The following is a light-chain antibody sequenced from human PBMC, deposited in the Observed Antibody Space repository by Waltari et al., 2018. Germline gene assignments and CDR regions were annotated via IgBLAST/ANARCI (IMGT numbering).Light chain of an antibody. Sequence: DIQMTQSPSTLSASIGDRVTIPCRTSQTIIRWLAWYQQKPGQAPRLLIYRATALETGVPSRFSGTGSGTEFTLTINGLQPDDSATYFCQQYDSFWSFGQGTKVEVK. CDR1: QTIIRW. J-gene: IGKJ1*01. CDR2: RAT. CDR3: QQYDSFWS. V-gene: IGKV1-5*03.